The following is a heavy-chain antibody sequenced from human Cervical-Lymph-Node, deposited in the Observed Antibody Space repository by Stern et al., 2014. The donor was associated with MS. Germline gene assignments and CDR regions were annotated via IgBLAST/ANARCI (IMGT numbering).Heavy chain of an antibody. J-gene: IGHJ6*02. CDR2: ITYDGSEK. CDR3: ARGYSHDYYYGMDV. D-gene: IGHD5-18*01. V-gene: IGHV3-30*01. Sequence: VQLEESGGGVVQPGRSLRLSCAASGFTFSSYAMHWVRQAPGKGLEWVTVITYDGSEKYYADSVKGRFTISRDNPRNTLYLQMNSLRAEDTAVYYCARGYSHDYYYGMDVWGQGTTVTVSS. CDR1: GFTFSSYA.